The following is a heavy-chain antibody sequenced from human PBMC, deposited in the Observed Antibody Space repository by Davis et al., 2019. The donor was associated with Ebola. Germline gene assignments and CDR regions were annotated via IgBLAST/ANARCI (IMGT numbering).Heavy chain of an antibody. V-gene: IGHV3-23*01. CDR2: ISGSGGST. J-gene: IGHJ6*02. CDR1: GFTFSSYA. Sequence: GESLKISCAASGFTFSSYAMSWVRQAPGKGLEWVSAISGSGGSTYYADSVKGRFTISRDNAKNSLYLQMNSLRAEDTAVYYCASSPGPGLYGMDVWGQGTTVTVSS. CDR3: ASSPGPGLYGMDV.